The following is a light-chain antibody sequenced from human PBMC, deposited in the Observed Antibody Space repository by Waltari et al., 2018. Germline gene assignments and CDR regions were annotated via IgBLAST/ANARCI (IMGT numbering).Light chain of an antibody. V-gene: IGLV2-14*03. J-gene: IGLJ2*01. CDR2: DAI. Sequence: QSALTQPDSVSGSPGQTITISCTGTSSDVGDYKYVSWYQQYPGKAPKVIIYDAINRPSGVSNRFSGSKSGNSASLTISGLQAEDEAHYFCASFISSTSGAFGGGTRLTVL. CDR3: ASFISSTSGA. CDR1: SSDVGDYKY.